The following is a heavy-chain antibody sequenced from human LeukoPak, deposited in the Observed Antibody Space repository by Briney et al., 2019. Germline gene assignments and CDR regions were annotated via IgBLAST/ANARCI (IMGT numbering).Heavy chain of an antibody. D-gene: IGHD4-23*01. CDR1: GFTFSDTY. Sequence: PGGSLRLSCAASGFTFSDTYMSWIRQAPGKGLEWVSYISSSASTIYYTDSVKGRFTISRDNAKNSLCLQLNSLRAEDTAVYYCARGLRWNDYWGQGTLVAVSS. J-gene: IGHJ4*02. CDR3: ARGLRWNDY. CDR2: ISSSASTI. V-gene: IGHV3-11*04.